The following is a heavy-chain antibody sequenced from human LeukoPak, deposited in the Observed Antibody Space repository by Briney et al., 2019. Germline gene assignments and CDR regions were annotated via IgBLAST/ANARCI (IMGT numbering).Heavy chain of an antibody. J-gene: IGHJ4*02. CDR3: ASEAHYYDSSGYYYTATFDY. CDR2: INPSGGST. CDR1: GYTFTSYY. Sequence: EASVKVSCKASGYTFTSYYMHWVRQAPGQGLEWMGIINPSGGSTSYAQKFQGRVTMTRDTSTSTVYMELSSLRSEDTAAYYCASEAHYYDSSGYYYTATFDYWGQGTLVTVSS. D-gene: IGHD3-22*01. V-gene: IGHV1-46*01.